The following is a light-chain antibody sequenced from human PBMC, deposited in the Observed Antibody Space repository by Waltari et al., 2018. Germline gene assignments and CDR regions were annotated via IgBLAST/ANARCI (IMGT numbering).Light chain of an antibody. CDR3: QQRYDWPLT. J-gene: IGKJ4*01. CDR2: NAS. CDR1: QSVSTS. Sequence: EIVLTQSPANLSLSPGERATLSCRASQSVSTSFAWYQPKSGLPPRLLIYNASNRATDIPARFSGSGSGTDFTLTISSLEPEDFAVYYCQQRYDWPLTFGGGTKMEIK. V-gene: IGKV3-11*01.